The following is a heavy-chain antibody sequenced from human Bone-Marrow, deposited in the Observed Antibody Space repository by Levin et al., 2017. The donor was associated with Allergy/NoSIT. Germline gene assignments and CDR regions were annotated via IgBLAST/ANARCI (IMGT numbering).Heavy chain of an antibody. D-gene: IGHD4-17*01. Sequence: GGSLRLSCSASGFTLSTYSMNWVRQAAGKGLEWISFITTSSSLILYSDSVKGRFTVSRDNAKNSLYLQMNSLRAEDTAVYYCARRYGDYGYGMDVWGQGTTVTVS. J-gene: IGHJ6*02. CDR2: ITTSSSLI. CDR3: ARRYGDYGYGMDV. CDR1: GFTLSTYS. V-gene: IGHV3-48*01.